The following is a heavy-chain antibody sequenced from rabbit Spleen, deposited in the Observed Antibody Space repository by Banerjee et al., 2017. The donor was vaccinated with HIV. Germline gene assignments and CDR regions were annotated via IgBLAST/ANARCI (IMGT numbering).Heavy chain of an antibody. Sequence: QEQLVESGGGLVQPEGSLTLTCKASGFSFSNSHYICWVRQAPGKGLEWIGCIDVTKSVLTYYETWAKGRFTISKTSSTTVSLQMTSLTAADTATYFCARDFYDDYGNYDLWGPGTLVTVS. V-gene: IGHV1S45*01. CDR2: IDVTKSVLT. J-gene: IGHJ4*01. CDR1: GFSFSNSHY. D-gene: IGHD2-1*01. CDR3: ARDFYDDYGNYDL.